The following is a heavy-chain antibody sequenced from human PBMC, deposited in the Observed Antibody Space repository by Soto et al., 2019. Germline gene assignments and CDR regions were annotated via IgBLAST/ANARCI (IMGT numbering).Heavy chain of an antibody. V-gene: IGHV1-69*02. CDR3: AREYCSSTSCYLPLDY. Sequence: QVQLVQSGAEVKKPGSSVKVSCKASGGTFSSYTISWVRQAPGQGLEWMGRIIPILGIANYAQKFQGRVTITADKSTSTAYMELSSLRSEDTAVYYCAREYCSSTSCYLPLDYWGQGTLVTVSS. J-gene: IGHJ4*02. CDR2: IIPILGIA. CDR1: GGTFSSYT. D-gene: IGHD2-2*01.